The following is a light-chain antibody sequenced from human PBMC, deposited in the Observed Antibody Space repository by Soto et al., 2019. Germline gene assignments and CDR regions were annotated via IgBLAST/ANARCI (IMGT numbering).Light chain of an antibody. V-gene: IGKV1-17*01. Sequence: DIQMTQSPSSLSASIGDRVTITCRASQDIRNYLGWFQQRPGKPPKRLVYDASTLQNGAPSRFSGSRSGTEFSLTINRLQPADFGTHSGLRHHYFPYTFGQGTNLEIK. CDR1: QDIRNY. J-gene: IGKJ2*01. CDR3: LRHHYFPYT. CDR2: DAS.